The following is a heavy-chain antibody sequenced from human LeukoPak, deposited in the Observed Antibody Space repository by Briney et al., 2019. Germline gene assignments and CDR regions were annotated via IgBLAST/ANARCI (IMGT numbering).Heavy chain of an antibody. CDR2: IYTTGST. D-gene: IGHD3-22*01. CDR3: ARDGYNYDSSGRLTFDY. J-gene: IGHJ4*02. CDR1: GDSMSDYY. Sequence: SETLSLTCTVSGDSMSDYYWSWIRQSAEKGLEWIGRIYTTGSTNYNPSLKSRVTISVDTSKNQFSLKLKSVTAADTAIYYCARDGYNYDSSGRLTFDYWGQGTLVTVSS. V-gene: IGHV4-4*07.